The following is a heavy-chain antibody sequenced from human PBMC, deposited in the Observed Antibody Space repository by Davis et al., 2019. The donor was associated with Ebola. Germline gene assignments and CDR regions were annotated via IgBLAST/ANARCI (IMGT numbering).Heavy chain of an antibody. J-gene: IGHJ4*02. CDR3: TTSKSGVYAY. Sequence: LSLTCAASGFTFSASAIHWVRQASGKGLQWVGRIRSRANGYATGYAASLKGRFTITRDDSKNTVYLQMNSLKIDDTAVYYCTTSKSGVYAYWGQGTLVTVSS. D-gene: IGHD5/OR15-5a*01. CDR1: GFTFSASA. V-gene: IGHV3-73*01. CDR2: IRSRANGYAT.